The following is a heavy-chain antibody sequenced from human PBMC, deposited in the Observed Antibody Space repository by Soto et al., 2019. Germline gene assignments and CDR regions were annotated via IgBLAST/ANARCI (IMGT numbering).Heavy chain of an antibody. CDR2: MNPNSGNT. J-gene: IGHJ3*02. CDR1: GYTFTSYD. D-gene: IGHD2-15*01. V-gene: IGHV1-8*01. Sequence: ASVKVSCKASGYTFTSYDINWVRQATGQRLEWKGSMNPNSGNTGYAQKFQGRVTMTRNTSISTAYMELSSLRSEDTAVYYCARVVVDTYCSGGSCYQRTDAFDIWGQGTMVTVSS. CDR3: ARVVVDTYCSGGSCYQRTDAFDI.